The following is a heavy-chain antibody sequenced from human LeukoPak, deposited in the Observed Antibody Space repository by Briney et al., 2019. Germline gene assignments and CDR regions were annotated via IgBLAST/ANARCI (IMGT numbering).Heavy chain of an antibody. Sequence: ASVKVSCKASGYSFTVYYMHWVRQGPGQGLEWMGRINPNSGGTNYAQRFQGRVTMTRDTPISTAYMELSRLRSDDTAVYYCARETTDGYSYAPYYYYGMDVWGQGTTVTVSS. CDR3: ARETTDGYSYAPYYYYGMDV. J-gene: IGHJ6*02. CDR1: GYSFTVYY. V-gene: IGHV1-2*06. D-gene: IGHD5-18*01. CDR2: INPNSGGT.